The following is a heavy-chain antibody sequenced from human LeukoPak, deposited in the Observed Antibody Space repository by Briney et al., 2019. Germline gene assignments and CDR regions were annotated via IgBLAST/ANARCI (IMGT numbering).Heavy chain of an antibody. CDR2: ISAYNGNT. J-gene: IGHJ4*02. CDR1: GYTFTSYV. CDR3: ARDRVRLYSKGYFAS. V-gene: IGHV1-18*01. Sequence: ASVKVSCKASGYTFTSYVISWVGPAPGPGREGMGWISAYNGNTNYAQKLQGRVAMTRDTSTSTAYLELSRLTSDDTAGVYSARDRVRLYSKGYFASWGERALVTVSS. D-gene: IGHD4-11*01.